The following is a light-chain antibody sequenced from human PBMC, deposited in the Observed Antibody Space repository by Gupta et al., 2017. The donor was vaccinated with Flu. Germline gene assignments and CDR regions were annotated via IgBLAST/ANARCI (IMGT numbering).Light chain of an antibody. Sequence: VGDRVTITCRASQSISTHLDWYQHKPGIAPKLLIYGASTLQSGVPSRFSGSGSGTDFTLTISSLQPEDFATYYCQQRYSVPLTFGPGTKVDIK. V-gene: IGKV1-39*01. CDR2: GAS. CDR1: QSISTH. J-gene: IGKJ3*01. CDR3: QQRYSVPLT.